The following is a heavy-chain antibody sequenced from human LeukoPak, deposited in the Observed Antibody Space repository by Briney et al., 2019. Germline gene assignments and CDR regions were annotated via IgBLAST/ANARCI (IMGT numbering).Heavy chain of an antibody. J-gene: IGHJ4*02. V-gene: IGHV3-48*03. Sequence: GGSLRLSCAASGFTFSSYEMNWVRQAPGKGLEWVSYISSSGSTLYYADSVKGRFTISRDNAKNSLHLQMDSLRAEDTAVYYCARGVLWRSYRPIDYWGQGTLVTVSS. D-gene: IGHD3-16*02. CDR1: GFTFSSYE. CDR3: ARGVLWRSYRPIDY. CDR2: ISSSGSTL.